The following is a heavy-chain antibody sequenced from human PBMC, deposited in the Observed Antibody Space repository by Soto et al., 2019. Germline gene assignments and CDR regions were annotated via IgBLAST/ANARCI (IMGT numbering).Heavy chain of an antibody. D-gene: IGHD2-15*01. CDR1: GFTFSSYD. J-gene: IGHJ4*02. CDR3: ARAPAARYCSGGSCYFSGPIDY. Sequence: PGGSLRLSCAASGFTFSSYDMHWVRQATGKGLEWVSAIGTAGDTYYPGSVKGRFTISRENAKNSLYLQMNSLRAGDTAVYYCARAPAARYCSGGSCYFSGPIDYWGQGTLVTAPQ. V-gene: IGHV3-13*01. CDR2: IGTAGDT.